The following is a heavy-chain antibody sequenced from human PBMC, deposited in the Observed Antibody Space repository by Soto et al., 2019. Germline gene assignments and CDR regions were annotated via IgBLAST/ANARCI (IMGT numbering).Heavy chain of an antibody. CDR1: GFTFSSYS. CDR3: ARIPSVVVAAYYFDY. V-gene: IGHV3-48*01. CDR2: ISSSSSTI. D-gene: IGHD2-15*01. J-gene: IGHJ4*02. Sequence: GGALRLSCAASGFTFSSYSMNWVRQAPGKGLEWVSYISSSSSTIYYADSVKGRFTISRDNAKNSLYLQMNSLRAEDTAVYYCARIPSVVVAAYYFDYWGQGTLVTVSS.